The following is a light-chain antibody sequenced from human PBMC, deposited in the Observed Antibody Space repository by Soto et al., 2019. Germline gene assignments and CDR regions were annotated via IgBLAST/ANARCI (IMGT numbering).Light chain of an antibody. CDR3: QQSSRTPIT. CDR1: QSLNNE. CDR2: DAS. J-gene: IGKJ5*01. Sequence: DIQMTQSPSTLSASVGDRVTITCRASQSLNNELAWYQQKPGKAPNLLMYDASTLERGVPSRFSGTGSGTEFTLTISSLQPDDFATYYCQQSSRTPITFGQGTRLEIK. V-gene: IGKV1-5*01.